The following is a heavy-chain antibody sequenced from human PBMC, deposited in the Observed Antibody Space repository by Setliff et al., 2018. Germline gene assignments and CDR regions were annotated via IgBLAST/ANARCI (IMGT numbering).Heavy chain of an antibody. J-gene: IGHJ2*01. CDR1: GYTFTNYD. CDR3: ARQTTSWYFRLGYFDL. CDR2: MNPNSGNT. D-gene: IGHD6-13*01. Sequence: ASVKVSCKASGYTFTNYDINWVRQAPGQGLEWVGWMNPNSGNTGCAQKFQDRVTITRNTSISTAYMELRSLRFEDTAVYYCARQTTSWYFRLGYFDLWGRGTLGTSPQ. V-gene: IGHV1-8*03.